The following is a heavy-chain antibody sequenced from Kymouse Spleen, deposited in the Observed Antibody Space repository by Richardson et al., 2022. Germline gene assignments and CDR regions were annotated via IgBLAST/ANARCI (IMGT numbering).Heavy chain of an antibody. V-gene: IGHV3-9*01. Sequence: EVQLVESGGGLVQPGRSLRLSCAASGFTFDDYAMHWVRQAPGKGLEWVSGISWNSGSIGYADSVKGRFTISRDNAKNSLYLQMNSLRAEDTALYYCAKDRFLEWLRFDPWGQGTLVTVSS. CDR2: ISWNSGSI. CDR1: GFTFDDYA. D-gene: IGHD3-3*01. J-gene: IGHJ5*02. CDR3: AKDRFLEWLRFDP.